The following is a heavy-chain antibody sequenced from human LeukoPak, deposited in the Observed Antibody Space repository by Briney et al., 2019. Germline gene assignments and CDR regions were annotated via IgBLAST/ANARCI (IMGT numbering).Heavy chain of an antibody. CDR3: AKGGYSSSWYYFDY. Sequence: PGRSLRLSCAASGFTFSSYGMHWVRQAPGKGLEWVAVIWYDGSNKYYADSVKGRFTISRDNSKNTLYLQMNSLRAEDTAVYYCAKGGYSSSWYYFDYWGQGTLVTVSS. D-gene: IGHD6-13*01. CDR1: GFTFSSYG. V-gene: IGHV3-33*06. J-gene: IGHJ4*02. CDR2: IWYDGSNK.